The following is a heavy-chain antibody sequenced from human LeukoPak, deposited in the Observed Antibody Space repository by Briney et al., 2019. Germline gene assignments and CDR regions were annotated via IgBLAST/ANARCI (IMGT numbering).Heavy chain of an antibody. J-gene: IGHJ4*02. CDR2: INWNGGST. CDR1: GFTFDDYG. D-gene: IGHD3-22*01. V-gene: IGHV3-20*04. Sequence: PGGSLRLSCAASGFTFDDYGMSWVRQAPGKGLEWVSGINWNGGSTGYTDSVKGRFTISRDNSKNTLYLQMNSLRAEDTAVYYCAKDLGYYDSSGYWWGQGTLVTVSS. CDR3: AKDLGYYDSSGYW.